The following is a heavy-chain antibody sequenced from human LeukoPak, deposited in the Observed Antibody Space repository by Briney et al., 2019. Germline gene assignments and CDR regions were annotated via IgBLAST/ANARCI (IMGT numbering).Heavy chain of an antibody. V-gene: IGHV4-61*02. J-gene: IGHJ6*04. CDR1: GGSISSGSYY. CDR3: ARDQKGGQDYDFWSGYYGDV. Sequence: SETLSLTCTVSGGSISSGSYYWSWIRQPAGKGLEWIGRIYTSGSTNYNPSPKSRVTISVDTSKNQFSLKLSSVTAADTAVYYCARDQKGGQDYDFWSGYYGDVWGKGTTVTVSS. CDR2: IYTSGST. D-gene: IGHD3-3*01.